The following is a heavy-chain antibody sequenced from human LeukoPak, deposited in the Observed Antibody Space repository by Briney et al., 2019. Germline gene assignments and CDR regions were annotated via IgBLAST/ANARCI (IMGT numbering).Heavy chain of an antibody. D-gene: IGHD2-15*01. Sequence: PGGSLRLSCAASGFTFSSYGMHWVRQAPGKGLEWVAVISYDGSNKYYADSVKGRFTISRDNSKNTLYLQMNSLRAEDTAVYYCARARPYCSGGSCYSAPFDYWGQGTLVTVSS. V-gene: IGHV3-30*03. CDR3: ARARPYCSGGSCYSAPFDY. CDR2: ISYDGSNK. CDR1: GFTFSSYG. J-gene: IGHJ4*02.